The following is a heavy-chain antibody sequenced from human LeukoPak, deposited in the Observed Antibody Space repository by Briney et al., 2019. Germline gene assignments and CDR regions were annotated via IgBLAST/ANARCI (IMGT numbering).Heavy chain of an antibody. D-gene: IGHD6-19*01. J-gene: IGHJ4*02. V-gene: IGHV3-73*01. Sequence: GGSLRLSCAASGFTFSGSAMHWVRQASGKGLEWVGRIRSKANSYATAYAASVKGRFTISRDDSKNTAYLQMNSLKTEDTAVYYCTRLEFPSGWYXVDYWXQGTLVTVSS. CDR3: TRLEFPSGWYXVDY. CDR1: GFTFSGSA. CDR2: IRSKANSYAT.